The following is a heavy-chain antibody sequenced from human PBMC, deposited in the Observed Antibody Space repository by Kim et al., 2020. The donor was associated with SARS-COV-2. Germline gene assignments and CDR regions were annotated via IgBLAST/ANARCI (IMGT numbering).Heavy chain of an antibody. CDR3: ARFGRGDTAISGPLDY. D-gene: IGHD5-18*01. Sequence: GGSLRLSCAASGFTFSSYGMHWVRQAPGKGLEWVAVIWYDGSNKYYADSVKGRFTISRDNSKNTLYLQMNSLRAEDTAVYYCARFGRGDTAISGPLDYWGQGTLVTVSS. CDR2: IWYDGSNK. CDR1: GFTFSSYG. V-gene: IGHV3-33*01. J-gene: IGHJ4*02.